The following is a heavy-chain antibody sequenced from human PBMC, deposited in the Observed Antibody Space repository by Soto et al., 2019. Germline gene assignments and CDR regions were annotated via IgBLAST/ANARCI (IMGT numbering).Heavy chain of an antibody. D-gene: IGHD6-13*01. CDR1: GGSITSGGYY. CDR2: IYYTGNT. J-gene: IGHJ6*02. CDR3: ARNPWGTADVWDV. V-gene: IGHV4-31*03. Sequence: SETLSLTCTVSGGSITSGGYYWSWIRQHPGKGLEWIGYIYYTGNTYYNPSLKSRVTISVDTSKNHFSLILSSVTAADTAVYYCARNPWGTADVWDVWGQGTTVTLSS.